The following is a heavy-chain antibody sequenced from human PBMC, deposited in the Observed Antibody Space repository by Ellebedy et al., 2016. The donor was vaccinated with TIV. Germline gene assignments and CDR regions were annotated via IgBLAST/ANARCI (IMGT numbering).Heavy chain of an antibody. J-gene: IGHJ6*02. CDR2: INPSGGST. CDR1: GYTFASYY. D-gene: IGHD2-15*01. CDR3: AADRASLYCSGGSCYSYYGMDV. Sequence: ASVKVSCKASGYTFASYYMHWVRQAPGQGLEWMGIINPSGGSTSYAQKLQGRVTMTTDTPTSTAYMELRSLRSDDTAVYYCAADRASLYCSGGSCYSYYGMDVWGQGTTVTVSS. V-gene: IGHV1-46*01.